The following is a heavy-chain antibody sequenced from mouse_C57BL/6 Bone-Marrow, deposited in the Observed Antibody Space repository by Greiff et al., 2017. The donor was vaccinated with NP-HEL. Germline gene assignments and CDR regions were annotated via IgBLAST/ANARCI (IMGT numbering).Heavy chain of an antibody. D-gene: IGHD2-1*01. CDR3: ARKDIYYGNYAWFAY. J-gene: IGHJ3*01. V-gene: IGHV1-18*01. CDR1: GYTFTDYN. Sequence: VQLQQSGPELVKPGASVKIPCKASGYTFTDYNMDWVKQSHGKSLEWIGDINPNNGGTIYNQKFKGKATLTVDKSSSTAYMELRSLTSEDTAVYYCARKDIYYGNYAWFAYWGQGTLVTVSA. CDR2: INPNNGGT.